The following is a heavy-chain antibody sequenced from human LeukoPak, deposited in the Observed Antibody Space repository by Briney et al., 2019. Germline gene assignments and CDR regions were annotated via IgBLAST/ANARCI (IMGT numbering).Heavy chain of an antibody. J-gene: IGHJ5*02. V-gene: IGHV4-34*01. Sequence: SETLSLTCAVYGGSFSGYYWSWIRQPPGKGLEWIGEINHSGSTNYNPSLKSRVTISVDTSKNQFSLKLSSVTAADTAVYYCARDHEGWFDPWGQGTLVTVSS. CDR2: INHSGST. CDR3: ARDHEGWFDP. CDR1: GGSFSGYY.